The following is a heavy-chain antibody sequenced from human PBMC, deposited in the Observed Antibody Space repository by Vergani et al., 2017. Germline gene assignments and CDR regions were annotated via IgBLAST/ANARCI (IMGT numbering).Heavy chain of an antibody. D-gene: IGHD3-10*01. CDR2: IQQDGSEK. J-gene: IGHJ4*02. CDR3: AREQRRYYYGSGFFDY. CDR1: GFTLSSYW. V-gene: IGHV3-7*01. Sequence: EVQLVESGGGLVQPGGSLRLSCAASGFTLSSYWMSWVRQAPGKGLEWVANIQQDGSEKYYVDSVKGRFTISRDNAKNSLYLQMNSLRAEDTAVYYCAREQRRYYYGSGFFDYWGQGTLVTFSS.